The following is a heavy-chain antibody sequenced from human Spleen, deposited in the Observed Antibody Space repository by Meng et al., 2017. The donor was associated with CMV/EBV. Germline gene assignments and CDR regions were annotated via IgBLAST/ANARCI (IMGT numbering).Heavy chain of an antibody. CDR2: ISAYNGNT. J-gene: IGHJ4*02. V-gene: IGHV1-18*01. Sequence: QVQLVQSGAEVKKPGASVQVSCKASGYTFTSYGMSWLRQAPGQGLEWMGWISAYNGNTIYAQKVQGRVTMTTDASTNTAYLELRSLRSDDTAVYYCARCSDFWSGSYFDYWGQGTLVTVSS. D-gene: IGHD3-3*01. CDR3: ARCSDFWSGSYFDY. CDR1: GYTFTSYG.